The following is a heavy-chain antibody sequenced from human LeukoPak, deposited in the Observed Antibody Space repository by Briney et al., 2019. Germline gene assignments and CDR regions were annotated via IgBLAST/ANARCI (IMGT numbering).Heavy chain of an antibody. CDR1: GFSFSGYD. D-gene: IGHD3-10*01. CDR3: ARAPFGELDY. Sequence: AGSLTLTCAVSGFSFSGYDWHWVRQAPGKGLEWIGEINHNGSPNYNPSLKSRVTISVDTSKNQFSLKLSSVTAAATAVYYCARAPFGELDYWGQGTLVTVSS. J-gene: IGHJ4*02. CDR2: INHNGSP. V-gene: IGHV4-34*01.